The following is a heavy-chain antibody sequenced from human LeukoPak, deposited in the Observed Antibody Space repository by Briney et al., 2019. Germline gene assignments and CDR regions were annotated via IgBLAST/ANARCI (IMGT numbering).Heavy chain of an antibody. CDR2: ITNNDGTT. CDR3: AKEVTYSSGWYFDY. CDR1: GFTFSTSA. V-gene: IGHV3-23*01. Sequence: SGGSLRLSCAASGFTFSTSAMNWVRQAPGKGLEWVSGITNNDGTTYYADSVKGRFTISRDNSKNTLYLQMNSLRAEDTAVYYCAKEVTYSSGWYFDYWGQGTLVTVSS. D-gene: IGHD6-19*01. J-gene: IGHJ4*02.